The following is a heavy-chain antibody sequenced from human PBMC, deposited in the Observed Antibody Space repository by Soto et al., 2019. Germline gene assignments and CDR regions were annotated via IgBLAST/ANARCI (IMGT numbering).Heavy chain of an antibody. Sequence: EVQLLESGGGLVQPGGSLRLSCAASGFTFSTYAMSWVRQAPGKGLEWVSVISASGGSTFYADSVKGRFTVSRDNSRNNLYLQVISLRVEDTAVYYCAKDLRTSANYNYGMDVWGQGTTVTVSS. CDR1: GFTFSTYA. V-gene: IGHV3-23*01. CDR2: ISASGGST. CDR3: AKDLRTSANYNYGMDV. J-gene: IGHJ6*02.